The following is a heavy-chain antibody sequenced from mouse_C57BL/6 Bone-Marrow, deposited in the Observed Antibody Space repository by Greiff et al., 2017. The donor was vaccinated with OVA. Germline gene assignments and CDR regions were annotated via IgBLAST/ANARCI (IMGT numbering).Heavy chain of an antibody. D-gene: IGHD1-1*01. V-gene: IGHV5-16*01. CDR2: INYDGSST. Sequence: EVQRVESEGGLVQPGSSMKLSCTASGFTFSDYYMAWVRQVPEKGLEWVANINYDGSSTYYLDSLKSRFIISRDNAKNILYLQMSSLKSEDTATYYCAREADYGSSHWYFDVWGTGTTVTVSS. CDR1: GFTFSDYY. J-gene: IGHJ1*03. CDR3: AREADYGSSHWYFDV.